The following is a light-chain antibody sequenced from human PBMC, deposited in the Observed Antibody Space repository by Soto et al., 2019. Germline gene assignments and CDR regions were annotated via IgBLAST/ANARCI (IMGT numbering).Light chain of an antibody. CDR3: VLYIGTWV. J-gene: IGLJ3*02. CDR2: STN. V-gene: IGLV8-61*01. CDR1: SGSVSTSSY. Sequence: QAVVTQEPSFSVSPGGTVTLTCGLSSGSVSTSSYPTWYQQTPGQAPRTLIYSTNTRSSGFPDRFSGSILGNKAALTITGAQADDESDYYCVLYIGTWVFGGGTKLTVL.